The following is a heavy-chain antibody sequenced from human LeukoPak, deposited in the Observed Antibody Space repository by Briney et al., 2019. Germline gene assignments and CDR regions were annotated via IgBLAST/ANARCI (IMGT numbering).Heavy chain of an antibody. V-gene: IGHV2-70*04. CDR1: GFSLSASGMR. J-gene: IGHJ3*02. Sequence: SGPTLVKPTQTLTLTCTFSGFSLSASGMRVSWIRQPPGKALEWLARIDWADDKFYSTSLKPRLTISKDTSKNQVVIRMTNMDPVDTATYYCARTNSGYDWDAFDIWGQGTMVTVSS. CDR2: IDWADDK. D-gene: IGHD5-12*01. CDR3: ARTNSGYDWDAFDI.